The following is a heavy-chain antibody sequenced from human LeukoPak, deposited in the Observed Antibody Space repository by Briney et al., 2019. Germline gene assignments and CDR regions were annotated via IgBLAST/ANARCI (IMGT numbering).Heavy chain of an antibody. Sequence: PGGSLRLSCAASGFTFNSYGMHGVRQAPGKGLEWVAVIWSDGSNKYYADSVKGRFTISRDNSKNTLYLQMNSLRAEDTALSYCARTYYYDSSGSLENWGQGTLVTVSS. CDR1: GFTFNSYG. CDR2: IWSDGSNK. CDR3: ARTYYYDSSGSLEN. J-gene: IGHJ4*02. V-gene: IGHV3-33*01. D-gene: IGHD3-22*01.